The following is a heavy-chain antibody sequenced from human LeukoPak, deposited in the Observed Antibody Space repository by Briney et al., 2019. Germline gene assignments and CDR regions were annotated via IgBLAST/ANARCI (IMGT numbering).Heavy chain of an antibody. Sequence: GGSLRLSCAASGFTFTSYAMGWVRQPPGKGLEWVSSISSSGDTTYYADSVKGRFTISRDNSKNTLYLRMNSLRAEDTAVYFCAKHQLVGPYYFDHWGQGTLVTVSS. V-gene: IGHV3-23*01. CDR2: ISSSGDTT. J-gene: IGHJ4*02. CDR1: GFTFTSYA. D-gene: IGHD3-10*01. CDR3: AKHQLVGPYYFDH.